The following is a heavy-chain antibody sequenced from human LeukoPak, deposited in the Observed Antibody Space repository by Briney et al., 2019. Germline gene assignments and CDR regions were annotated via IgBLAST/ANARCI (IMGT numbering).Heavy chain of an antibody. V-gene: IGHV4-34*01. CDR2: INHSGST. J-gene: IGHJ5*02. D-gene: IGHD2/OR15-2a*01. Sequence: SETLSLTCAVYGGSFSNYYWSWIRQPPGKGLEWIGEINHSGSTNYNPSLKSRVTMSVDTSKNQFSLKLSSVTAADTAVYYCATYDYLYNWFDPWGQGTLVTVSP. CDR1: GGSFSNYY. CDR3: ATYDYLYNWFDP.